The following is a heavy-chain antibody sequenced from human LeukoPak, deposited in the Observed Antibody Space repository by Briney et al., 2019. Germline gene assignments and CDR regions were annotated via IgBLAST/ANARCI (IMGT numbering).Heavy chain of an antibody. CDR1: RFTFSNYA. CDR2: ISTTGGST. Sequence: GGSLRLSCAASRFTFSNYAMSWVRQAPGKGLEWVSAISTTGGSTYYADSVKGRFTISRDNSKNTLYLQMNSLRAEDTAVYYCAKGAHTIFGVVGHWGQGTLVTVSS. CDR3: AKGAHTIFGVVGH. D-gene: IGHD3-3*01. V-gene: IGHV3-23*01. J-gene: IGHJ4*02.